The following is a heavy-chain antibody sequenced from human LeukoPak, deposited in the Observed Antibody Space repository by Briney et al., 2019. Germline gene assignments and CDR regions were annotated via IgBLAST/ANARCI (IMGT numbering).Heavy chain of an antibody. CDR3: AKGNNFYDSSGHYDF. CDR2: ISGNNAYT. D-gene: IGHD3-22*01. Sequence: PGGSLRLSCAASGFTFSNYAMSWVRQAPGKGLEWVSFISGNNAYTYYADSVRGRFTISRDNPKNTLYLQMNSLRAEDSAIYYCAKGNNFYDSSGHYDFWGQGALVTVSS. V-gene: IGHV3-23*01. CDR1: GFTFSNYA. J-gene: IGHJ4*02.